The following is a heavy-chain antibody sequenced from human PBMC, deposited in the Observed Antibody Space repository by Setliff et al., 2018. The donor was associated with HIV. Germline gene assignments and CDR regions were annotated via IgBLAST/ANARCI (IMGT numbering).Heavy chain of an antibody. J-gene: IGHJ4*02. D-gene: IGHD3-10*01. Sequence: GGSLRLSCAASGFTFSTYWMSWVRQAPGTGLEWVANIKQHGSEKYYVDSVKGRFTISRDNAKNSLYLQMNSLRAEDTAVYYCARLRLYNSALDYWGQGTLVTV. CDR3: ARLRLYNSALDY. CDR2: IKQHGSEK. CDR1: GFTFSTYW. V-gene: IGHV3-7*01.